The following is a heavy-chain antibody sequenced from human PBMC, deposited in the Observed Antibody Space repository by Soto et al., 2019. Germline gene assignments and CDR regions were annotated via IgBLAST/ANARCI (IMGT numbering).Heavy chain of an antibody. CDR1: GFTFSSYA. D-gene: IGHD1-1*01. J-gene: IGHJ6*02. CDR2: ISGSGGST. CDR3: ATPGPQLEIPDYYYYGMDV. Sequence: GGSLRLSCAASGFTFSSYAMSWVRQAPGKGLEWVSAISGSGGSTYYADSVKGRFTISRDNSKNTLYLQMNSLRAEDTAVYYCATPGPQLEIPDYYYYGMDVWGQGTTVTVSS. V-gene: IGHV3-23*01.